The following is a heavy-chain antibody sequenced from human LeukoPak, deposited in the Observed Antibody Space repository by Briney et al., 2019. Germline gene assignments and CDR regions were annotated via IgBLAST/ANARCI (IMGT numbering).Heavy chain of an antibody. J-gene: IGHJ4*02. CDR3: ARSLPYGTTWYGRSDF. Sequence: GGSLRLSCAASGFPFNAYWMTWVRQAPGKGLEWVANIRQDGDTKYYVDSEKGRFTISRDNAMNSLYLQMNSLRAEDTAIYYCARSLPYGTTWYGRSDFWGQGTLVTVSS. D-gene: IGHD6-13*01. CDR2: IRQDGDTK. CDR1: GFPFNAYW. V-gene: IGHV3-7*03.